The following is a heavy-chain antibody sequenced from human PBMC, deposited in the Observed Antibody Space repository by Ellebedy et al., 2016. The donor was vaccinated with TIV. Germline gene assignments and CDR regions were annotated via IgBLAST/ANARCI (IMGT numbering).Heavy chain of an antibody. CDR1: GYTFTGYY. CDR2: INPNSGGT. Sequence: ASVKVSCKATGYTFTGYYIHWVRQAPGQGLEWMGWINPNSGGTYYAQKFQGRVTMTRDTSISTAYMDLNRLTSDDTAVYYCARVRGAVAGDYWGQGTLVTVSS. V-gene: IGHV1-2*02. J-gene: IGHJ4*02. D-gene: IGHD6-19*01. CDR3: ARVRGAVAGDY.